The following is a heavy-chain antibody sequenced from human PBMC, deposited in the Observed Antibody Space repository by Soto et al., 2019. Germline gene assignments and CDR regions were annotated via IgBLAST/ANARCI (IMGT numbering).Heavy chain of an antibody. J-gene: IGHJ4*02. D-gene: IGHD2-15*01. CDR2: ISGSGGST. Sequence: EVQLLESGGGLVQPGGSLRLSCAASGFTFSSYAMSWVRQAPGKGLEWVSAISGSGGSTYYADSVKGRFTISRDNSKNTLYLQMNRLRAENTAVYYCAKGMGYCSGGSCYSALDYWGQGTLVTVSS. CDR3: AKGMGYCSGGSCYSALDY. CDR1: GFTFSSYA. V-gene: IGHV3-23*01.